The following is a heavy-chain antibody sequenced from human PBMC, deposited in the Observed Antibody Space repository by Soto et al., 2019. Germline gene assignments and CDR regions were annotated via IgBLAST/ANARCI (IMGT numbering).Heavy chain of an antibody. Sequence: PGGSLRLSCTASGFTFGDYAMSWFRQAPGKGLEWVGFIRSKAYGGTTEYAASVKGRFTISRDDSKSIAYLQMNSLKTEDTAVYYCTRDQDGSRGYYYYGMDVWGQGTTVTVSS. J-gene: IGHJ6*02. V-gene: IGHV3-49*03. CDR3: TRDQDGSRGYYYYGMDV. CDR2: IRSKAYGGTT. D-gene: IGHD1-26*01. CDR1: GFTFGDYA.